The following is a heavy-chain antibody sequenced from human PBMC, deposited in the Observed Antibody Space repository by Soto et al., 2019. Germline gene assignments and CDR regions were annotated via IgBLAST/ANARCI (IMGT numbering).Heavy chain of an antibody. CDR3: ARGLITGSQYSCGSYYFDS. CDR1: GGSFSGYI. CDR2: INHSGSA. J-gene: IGHJ4*02. V-gene: IGHV4-34*01. Sequence: SDTLSLTCDVYGGSFSGYIWTWIRQTPGKGLQWIGQINHSGSANYNPSLKSRVTISVHTSNSQFSLELSSVTAADTAVYYCARGLITGSQYSCGSYYFDSWDQGSQVTVSS. D-gene: IGHD1-26*01.